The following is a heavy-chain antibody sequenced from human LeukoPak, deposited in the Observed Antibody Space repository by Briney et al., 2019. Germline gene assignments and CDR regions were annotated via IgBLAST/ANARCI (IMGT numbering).Heavy chain of an antibody. Sequence: GGSLRLSCAASRFTFSSYAMSCVRQAPGRGLEWVSTIGGTGDRTYYADSVKGRFTISRDNSMDTLFLQMNSLKAEDTAVYYCAKDPVVYHGGSGWHYFDYWGQGTLVTVSS. J-gene: IGHJ4*02. D-gene: IGHD6-19*01. CDR2: IGGTGDRT. V-gene: IGHV3-23*01. CDR1: RFTFSSYA. CDR3: AKDPVVYHGGSGWHYFDY.